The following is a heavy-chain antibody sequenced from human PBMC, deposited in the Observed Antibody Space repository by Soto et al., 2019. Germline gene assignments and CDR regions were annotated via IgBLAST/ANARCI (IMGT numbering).Heavy chain of an antibody. CDR3: TRRPKSPLYGSSSPCDR. V-gene: IGHV4-39*01. J-gene: IGHJ4*02. D-gene: IGHD6-6*01. Sequence: PSETLSLTCTVSGGFISSSSYFWSWVRQPPGKAPESIGSIYYSGSTYYSPSFKSRVTISVDTSKNQFSLRLSSVTAADRAVYHCTRRPKSPLYGSSSPCDRWGRGTMVTVSS. CDR2: IYYSGST. CDR1: GGFISSSSYF.